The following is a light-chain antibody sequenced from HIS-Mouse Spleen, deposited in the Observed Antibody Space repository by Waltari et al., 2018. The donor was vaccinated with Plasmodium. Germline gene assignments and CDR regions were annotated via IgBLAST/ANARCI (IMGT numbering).Light chain of an antibody. V-gene: IGKV1-9*01. CDR2: AAS. Sequence: DIQLTQSPSFLSASVGDRVTITCRASQGISSYLAWYQQKPGKAPKLLIYAASTLQSGVPTRFSGSGTGTELTLTNSSMQQEDCATYYCEQLNREPPWTFGQGTKVEIK. CDR3: EQLNREPPWT. CDR1: QGISSY. J-gene: IGKJ1*01.